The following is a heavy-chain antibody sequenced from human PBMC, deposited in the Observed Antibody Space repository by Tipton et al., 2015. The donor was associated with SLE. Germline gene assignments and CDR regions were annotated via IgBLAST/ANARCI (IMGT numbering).Heavy chain of an antibody. V-gene: IGHV3-15*01. J-gene: IGHJ5*02. CDR2: IKSKTDGGTT. CDR3: TTDPDIVVVPAALYNWFDP. D-gene: IGHD2-2*01. CDR1: GFTFSNAW. Sequence: GSLRLSCAASGFTFSNAWMSWVRQAPGKGLEWVGRIKSKTDGGTTDYAAPVKGRFTISRDDSKNTLYLQMNSLKTEDAAVYYCTTDPDIVVVPAALYNWFDPWGQGTLVTVSS.